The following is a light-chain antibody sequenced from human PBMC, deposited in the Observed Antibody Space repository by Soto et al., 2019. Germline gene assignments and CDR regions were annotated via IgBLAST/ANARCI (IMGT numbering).Light chain of an antibody. CDR3: QSYGDSLSGDV. CDR1: NSNIGAGYD. CDR2: GNS. Sequence: QSVLTQEPAVSGAPGQRVTISCTGSNSNIGAGYDVHWYQQLPGTAPKLLICGNSNRPSGVPDRFSGYKSGTSASLTITGLQAEDEADYYCQSYGDSLSGDVFGTGSKVTVL. V-gene: IGLV1-40*01. J-gene: IGLJ1*01.